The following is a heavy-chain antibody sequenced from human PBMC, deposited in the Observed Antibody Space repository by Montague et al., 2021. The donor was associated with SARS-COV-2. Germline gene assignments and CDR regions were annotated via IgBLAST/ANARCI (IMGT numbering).Heavy chain of an antibody. CDR3: ARRVLCGADCYPRGFFDL. J-gene: IGHJ3*01. Sequence: SETLPLTCTVSGGSVSGFYWSWIRQPPGKELEWIAYIFYSGNNNVNPSLKGRVTISVDKSKNHFSLNLSSVTAADTAVYYCARRVLCGADCYPRGFFDLWGEGTMATVSS. CDR2: IFYSGNN. V-gene: IGHV4-59*02. CDR1: GGSVSGFY. D-gene: IGHD2-21*02.